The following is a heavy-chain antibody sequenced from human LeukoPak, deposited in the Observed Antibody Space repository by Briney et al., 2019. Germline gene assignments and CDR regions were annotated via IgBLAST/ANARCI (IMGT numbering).Heavy chain of an antibody. V-gene: IGHV3-7*01. CDR2: IKQDGTVK. J-gene: IGHJ4*02. Sequence: PVGSLRLSCAASGFTFRSYWMSWVRQPPGKGLEWLANIKQDGTVKYYVDSVRGRFTISRDNANNSLYLQMNSLRAEDTAVYYCAVHPRGYWGQGTLVTVSS. CDR3: AVHPRGY. CDR1: GFTFRSYW.